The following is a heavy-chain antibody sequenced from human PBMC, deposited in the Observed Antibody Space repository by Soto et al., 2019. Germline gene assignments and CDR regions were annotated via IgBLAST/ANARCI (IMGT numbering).Heavy chain of an antibody. D-gene: IGHD3-3*01. V-gene: IGHV3-23*01. CDR2: ISGSGGVT. CDR3: AKSSDFWSGPNWFDP. CDR1: GFTFSSYA. J-gene: IGHJ5*02. Sequence: GGSLRLSCSASGFTFSSYAMSWVRQAPGKGLEWVSSISGSGGVTYYGESVKGRFTISRDNSRSTVYLQMNSLRAEDTAVYYCAKSSDFWSGPNWFDPWGQGTLVTVSS.